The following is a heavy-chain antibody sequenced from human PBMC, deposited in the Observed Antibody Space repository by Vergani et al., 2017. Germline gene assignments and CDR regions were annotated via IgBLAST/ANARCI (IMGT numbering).Heavy chain of an antibody. D-gene: IGHD2-21*01. J-gene: IGHJ4*02. CDR2: ISGDGGST. V-gene: IGHV3-43*02. CDR1: GFTFDDYA. CDR3: AKDMVLFPYAYYFDY. Sequence: EVQLVESGGGVVQPGGSLRLSCAASGFTFDDYAMHWVRQAPGKGLEWVSLISGDGGSTYYADSVKGRFTISRDNSKNSLYLQMNSLRTEDTALYYCAKDMVLFPYAYYFDYWGQGTLVTVSS.